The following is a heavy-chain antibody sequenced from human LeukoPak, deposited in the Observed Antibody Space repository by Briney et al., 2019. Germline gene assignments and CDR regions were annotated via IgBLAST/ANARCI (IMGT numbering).Heavy chain of an antibody. CDR1: GYTFTSNY. V-gene: IGHV1-46*01. Sequence: ASVKVSCKASGYTFTSNYIHWVRQAPGQGLEWMGMIYPRDGSTSYAQKFQGRVTVTRDTSTSTVHMELSGQRSEDTAVYYCARDQEGFDYWGQGTLVTVSS. J-gene: IGHJ4*02. CDR3: ARDQEGFDY. CDR2: IYPRDGST.